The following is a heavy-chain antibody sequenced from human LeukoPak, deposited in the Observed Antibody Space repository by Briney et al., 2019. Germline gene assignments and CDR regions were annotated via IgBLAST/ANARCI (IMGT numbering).Heavy chain of an antibody. CDR1: ALTFSDYY. CDR2: ITNSGGGT. J-gene: IGHJ3*02. Sequence: GGSLRLSCAASALTFSDYYMGWVRRAPGKGLEWVSYITNSGGGTYHPDSVKGRFTISRDNAKKSLYLQVSSLRAEDTAVYYCARALNDAFDIWGQGTMVTVSS. V-gene: IGHV3-11*04. CDR3: ARALNDAFDI.